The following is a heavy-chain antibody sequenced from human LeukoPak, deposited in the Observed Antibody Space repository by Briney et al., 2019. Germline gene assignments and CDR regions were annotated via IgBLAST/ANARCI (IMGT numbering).Heavy chain of an antibody. CDR3: AKVHAIYDFLTGYPAY. CDR1: AFTFSSSG. V-gene: IGHV3-30*02. CDR2: IRFDGSDI. D-gene: IGHD3-9*01. Sequence: GGSLRLSCAASAFTFSSSGMHWVRQAPGKGLEWVAFIRFDGSDIYYGDSVKGRFTISRDNSKNTLYLHLNSLRGEDTAVYYCAKVHAIYDFLTGYPAYWGQGIPVIVSS. J-gene: IGHJ4*02.